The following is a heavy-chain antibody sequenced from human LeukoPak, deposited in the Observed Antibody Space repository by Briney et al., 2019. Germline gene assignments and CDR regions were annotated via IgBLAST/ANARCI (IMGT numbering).Heavy chain of an antibody. CDR3: AREGSDYPHAFDI. D-gene: IGHD4-17*01. V-gene: IGHV1-18*04. CDR1: GYSFTSYY. J-gene: IGHJ3*02. Sequence: GASVKVSCKASGYSFTSYYMHWVRQAPGQGLEWMGWISAYNGNTNYAQKLQGRVTMTTDTSTSTAYMELRSLRSDDTAVYYCAREGSDYPHAFDIWGQGTMVTVSS. CDR2: ISAYNGNT.